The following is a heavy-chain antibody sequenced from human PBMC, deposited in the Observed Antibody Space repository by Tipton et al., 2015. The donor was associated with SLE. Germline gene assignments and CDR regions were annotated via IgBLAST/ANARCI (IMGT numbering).Heavy chain of an antibody. D-gene: IGHD1-14*01. CDR3: ARDHHSWFDP. V-gene: IGHV4-28*03. CDR1: GYSISSRNF. CDR2: FYYSGGT. J-gene: IGHJ5*02. Sequence: TLSLTCAVSGYSISSRNFWGWIRQPPGKGLEWIAYFYYSGGTYYNPSLKSRVSISVDTSKNQFSLKLTSVTAADTAVYYCARDHHSWFDPWGQGTLVTVSS.